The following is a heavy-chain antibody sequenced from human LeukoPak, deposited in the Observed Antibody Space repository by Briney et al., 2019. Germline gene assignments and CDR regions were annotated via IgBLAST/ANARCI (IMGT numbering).Heavy chain of an antibody. V-gene: IGHV4-38-2*02. CDR2: IYHSGST. CDR1: GYSISSGYY. J-gene: IGHJ4*02. D-gene: IGHD4-17*01. CDR3: ARSSGGDTTFDY. Sequence: PSETLSLTCTVSGYSISSGYYWGWIRQPPGKGLEWIGSIYHSGSTYYNPSLKRRVTISVDTSKNQFSLKLSSVTAADTAVYYCARSSGGDTTFDYWGQGTLVTVSS.